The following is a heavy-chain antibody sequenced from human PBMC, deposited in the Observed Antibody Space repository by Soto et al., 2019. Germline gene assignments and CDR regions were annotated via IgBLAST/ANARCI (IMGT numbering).Heavy chain of an antibody. D-gene: IGHD4-4*01. J-gene: IGHJ2*01. Sequence: QVQLVESDGGVVQPGRSLRLSCAASGFTFSSYAMHWVRQAPGKGLEWVAVISYAGSNKYYADSVKGRFTISRDNSKNTLYLQMNSLRLEDTAVYYCARPLWRDDYNWGYFDLWGRGTPVTVSS. CDR3: ARPLWRDDYNWGYFDL. CDR2: ISYAGSNK. CDR1: GFTFSSYA. V-gene: IGHV3-30-3*01.